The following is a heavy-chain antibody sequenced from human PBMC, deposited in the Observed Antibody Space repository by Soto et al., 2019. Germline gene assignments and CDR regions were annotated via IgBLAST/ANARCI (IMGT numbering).Heavy chain of an antibody. CDR2: IYYSGNT. V-gene: IGHV4-39*07. J-gene: IGHJ5*02. Sequence: SETLSLTCTVSGDFISSISYYWGWIRQPPGKGLEWIGSIYYSGNTYYNSSLKSRVTISVDTSKNQFSLKLSSVTAADTAVYYCARDPGSGSYYGWFDPWGQGTLVTVSS. D-gene: IGHD3-10*01. CDR3: ARDPGSGSYYGWFDP. CDR1: GDFISSISYY.